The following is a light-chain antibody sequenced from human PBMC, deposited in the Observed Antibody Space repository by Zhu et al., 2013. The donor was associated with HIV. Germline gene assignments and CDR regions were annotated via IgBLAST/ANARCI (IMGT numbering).Light chain of an antibody. CDR2: AAS. Sequence: DIQMTQSPSSLSASVGDRVTITCRASQYISSYLNWYQQKPGKAPKLMIYAASSLQSGVPSRFSGSGSGTEFTLTISSLQPDDFAAYYCQQYNSYTFGQGTKLEIK. J-gene: IGKJ2*01. V-gene: IGKV1-39*01. CDR1: QYISSY. CDR3: QQYNSYT.